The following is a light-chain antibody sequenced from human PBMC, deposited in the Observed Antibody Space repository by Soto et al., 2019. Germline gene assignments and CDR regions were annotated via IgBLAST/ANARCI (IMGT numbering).Light chain of an antibody. CDR3: QQSYSTPPYT. CDR2: AAS. V-gene: IGKV1-39*01. J-gene: IGKJ2*01. Sequence: DIKMTQSPSSLSASVGDRVTITCRASQRIASYLNWYQQKPGKAPKLLISAASSLRSGVPSRFSGSGSGTDFTLTISSLQPEDFATYYCQQSYSTPPYTFGQGTKLEIK. CDR1: QRIASY.